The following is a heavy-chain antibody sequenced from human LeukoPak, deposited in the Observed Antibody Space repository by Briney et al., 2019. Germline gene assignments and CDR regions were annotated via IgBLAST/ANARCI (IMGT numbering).Heavy chain of an antibody. CDR1: GYTLTELS. CDR3: ATAWGPQWERLWYYFDY. CDR2: FDPEDGET. J-gene: IGHJ4*02. D-gene: IGHD1-26*01. V-gene: IGHV1-24*01. Sequence: ASVKVSCKVSGYTLTELSMHWVRQPPGKGLEWMGGFDPEDGETIYAQKFQGRVTTTEDTSTDTAYMELNSLRSDDTAVYYCATAWGPQWERLWYYFDYWGQGTLVTVSS.